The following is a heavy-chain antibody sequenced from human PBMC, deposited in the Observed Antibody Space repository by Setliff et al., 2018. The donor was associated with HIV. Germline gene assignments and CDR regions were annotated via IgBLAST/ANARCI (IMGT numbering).Heavy chain of an antibody. CDR2: IYHNGFA. J-gene: IGHJ3*01. CDR3: ARHICGTTACYAVDV. D-gene: IGHD2-2*01. Sequence: LSLTCTVSGDSITGRWLSWIRQPPGKGLEWTGNIYHNGFANYNPSLKSRLTISVDTSKNQVSLTLSSVTPADTAVYYCARHICGTTACYAVDVWGLGTMVTVSS. V-gene: IGHV4-59*11. CDR1: GDSITGRW.